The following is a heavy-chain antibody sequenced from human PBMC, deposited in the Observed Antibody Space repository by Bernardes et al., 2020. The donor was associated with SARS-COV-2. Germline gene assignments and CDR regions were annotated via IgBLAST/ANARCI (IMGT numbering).Heavy chain of an antibody. CDR2: ISRRGETI. J-gene: IGHJ4*02. V-gene: IGHV3-11*01. CDR3: ARALQGRNFFDY. CDR1: GFTFSDNY. Sequence: GGSLRLSCAASGFTFSDNYICWIRQPPGKGLEWVSYISRRGETIYYEDPVKARFTISRDNAKNSLYLQLNGLRAEDTAVYFGARALQGRNFFDYWGQGTLVTVSS.